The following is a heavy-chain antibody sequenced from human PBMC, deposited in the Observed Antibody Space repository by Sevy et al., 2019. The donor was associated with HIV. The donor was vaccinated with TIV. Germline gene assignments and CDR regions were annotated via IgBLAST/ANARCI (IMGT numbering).Heavy chain of an antibody. J-gene: IGHJ3*02. Sequence: ASVKVSCKASGYTFTGHYMHWVRQAPGQGLEWMGWINPNSGSTDYAQKFQGRVTLTRDTSISTAYMELSRLTSDDTAVYYCARVFPYCSGGSGYSPCDAFDIWGQGTMVTVSS. CDR1: GYTFTGHY. V-gene: IGHV1-2*02. CDR2: INPNSGST. CDR3: ARVFPYCSGGSGYSPCDAFDI. D-gene: IGHD2-15*01.